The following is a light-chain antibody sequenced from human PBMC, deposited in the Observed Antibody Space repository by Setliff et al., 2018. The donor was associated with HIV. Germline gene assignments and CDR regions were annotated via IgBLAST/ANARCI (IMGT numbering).Light chain of an antibody. Sequence: QSALAQPASVSGSSGQSITISCTGTSSDVGGYSYVSWYQQHPGKAPKLIIYEVRNRPSGVSNRFSGSKSGNTASLTISGLQAEDEADYYCSSYAITNTLPFGTGTKGTVL. CDR3: SSYAITNTLP. CDR1: SSDVGGYSY. J-gene: IGLJ1*01. V-gene: IGLV2-14*01. CDR2: EVR.